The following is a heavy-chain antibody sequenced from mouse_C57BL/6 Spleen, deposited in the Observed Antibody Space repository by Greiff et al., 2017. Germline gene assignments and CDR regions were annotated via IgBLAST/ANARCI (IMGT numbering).Heavy chain of an antibody. CDR1: GYTFTSYW. CDR2: IDPYDSYT. J-gene: IGHJ2*01. CDR3: ARSELGRYYFDY. V-gene: IGHV1-50*01. D-gene: IGHD4-1*01. Sequence: QVQLQQSGAELVKPGASVKLSCTASGYTFTSYWMQWVKQRPGQGLEWFGEIDPYDSYTNYNQKFKGKAPLTVDTSSSTAYMQLSSLTSEDSAVYYCARSELGRYYFDYWGQGTTLTVSS.